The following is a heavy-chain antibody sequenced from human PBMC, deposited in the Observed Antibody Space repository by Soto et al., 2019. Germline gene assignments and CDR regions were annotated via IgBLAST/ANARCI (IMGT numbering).Heavy chain of an antibody. CDR2: IFPNVGTA. V-gene: IGHV1-69*01. D-gene: IGHD6-19*01. Sequence: QVHLEQSGGEVRKPGTSVKVSCKAHGGSFSTNEIDWVRQAPGQGLEWMGRIFPNVGTADYAQKFQGRLTIIADESTTTVYMDLSRLTSADTAVYFCARARYSSRWGTFDSWGQGTQVAVSS. CDR3: ARARYSSRWGTFDS. CDR1: GGSFSTNE. J-gene: IGHJ4*02.